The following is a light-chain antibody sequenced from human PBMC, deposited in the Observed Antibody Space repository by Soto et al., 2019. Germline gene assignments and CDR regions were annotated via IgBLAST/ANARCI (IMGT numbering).Light chain of an antibody. CDR3: QQYHSYPWT. CDR2: DAS. Sequence: DIQMTQFPSTLSASVGDRVTITCRASQSISSWLAWYQQKPGKAPKLLIYDASNLESGVPSRFSGSGSGTDFTLTISSLQPDDFPTYYCQQYHSYPWTFAQGTKVEIK. CDR1: QSISSW. J-gene: IGKJ1*01. V-gene: IGKV1-5*01.